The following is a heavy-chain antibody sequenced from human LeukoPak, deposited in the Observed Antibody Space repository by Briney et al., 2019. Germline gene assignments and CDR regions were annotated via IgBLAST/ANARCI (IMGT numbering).Heavy chain of an antibody. CDR1: GYTFTGYY. CDR3: AREGRITIFGVANDY. D-gene: IGHD3-3*01. Sequence: ASVKVSFKASGYTFTGYYMHWVQQAPGQGLEWMGWINPNSGGTNYAQKFQGRVTMTRDTSISTAYMELSRLRSDDTAVYYCAREGRITIFGVANDYWGQGTLVTVSS. CDR2: INPNSGGT. J-gene: IGHJ4*02. V-gene: IGHV1-2*02.